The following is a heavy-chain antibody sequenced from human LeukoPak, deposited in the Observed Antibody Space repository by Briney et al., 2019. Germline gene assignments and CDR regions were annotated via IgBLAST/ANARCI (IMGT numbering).Heavy chain of an antibody. D-gene: IGHD2-21*02. CDR1: GYNFTSYW. CDR3: ARGHHVVVATATWASDAFDL. V-gene: IGHV5-51*01. J-gene: IGHJ3*01. Sequence: GESLKISCKGSGYNFTSYWIGWVLQMPGKGLEWMVIIYPGDSDSRLSPSLQGQVTISADKSMSTAYLQWNSLKASDTAMYYCARGHHVVVATATWASDAFDLWGQGTMVTVSS. CDR2: IYPGDSDS.